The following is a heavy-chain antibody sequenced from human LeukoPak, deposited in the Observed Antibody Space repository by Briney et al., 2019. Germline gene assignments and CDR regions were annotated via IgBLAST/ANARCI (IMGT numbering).Heavy chain of an antibody. CDR2: ISYDGSNK. V-gene: IGHV3-30*04. CDR1: GFTFSSYA. CDR3: AKEFLSGYFYPFDY. J-gene: IGHJ4*02. D-gene: IGHD3-22*01. Sequence: GGSLRLSCAASGFTFSSYAMHWVRQAPGKGLEWVAVISYDGSNKYYADSVKGRFTISRDNSKNTLYLQLNSLRAEDTAIYYCAKEFLSGYFYPFDYWGQGTLVTVSS.